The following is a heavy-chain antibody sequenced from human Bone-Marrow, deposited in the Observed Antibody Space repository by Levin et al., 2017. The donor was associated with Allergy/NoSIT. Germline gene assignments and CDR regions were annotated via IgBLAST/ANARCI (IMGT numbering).Heavy chain of an antibody. Sequence: KISCKASGGTFSSYAISWVRQAPGQGLEWMGRIIPILGIANYAQKFQGRVTITADKSTSTAYMELSSLRSEDTAVYYCAWYSSGWYSWKYFQHWGQGTLVTVSS. CDR2: IIPILGIA. D-gene: IGHD6-19*01. J-gene: IGHJ1*01. V-gene: IGHV1-69*04. CDR1: GGTFSSYA. CDR3: AWYSSGWYSWKYFQH.